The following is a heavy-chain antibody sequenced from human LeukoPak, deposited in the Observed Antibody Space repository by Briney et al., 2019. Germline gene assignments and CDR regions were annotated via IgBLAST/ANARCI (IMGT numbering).Heavy chain of an antibody. CDR3: ARLNKWELLGAFDI. D-gene: IGHD1-26*01. CDR2: IYYSGST. V-gene: IGHV4-59*08. Sequence: SETLSLTCTVSGGSISGYYWSWIRQPPGKGLEWIGYIYYSGSTNHNPSLKSRVTISIDTSKNQFSLKLSSVTAADTAVYYCARLNKWELLGAFDIWGQGTMVTVSS. CDR1: GGSISGYY. J-gene: IGHJ3*02.